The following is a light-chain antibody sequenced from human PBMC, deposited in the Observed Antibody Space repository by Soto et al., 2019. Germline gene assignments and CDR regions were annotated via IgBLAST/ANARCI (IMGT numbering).Light chain of an antibody. V-gene: IGLV8-61*01. CDR2: STN. CDR3: VLYMGSGIWV. Sequence: QAVVTQEPSVSVSPGRTVTLTCGLSSGSVSTSYYPSWYQQTPGQAPRTLIYSTNTRSSAVPDRFSGSILGNKAALTITGAQADDESDYYCVLYMGSGIWVFGGGTKLTVL. J-gene: IGLJ3*02. CDR1: SGSVSTSYY.